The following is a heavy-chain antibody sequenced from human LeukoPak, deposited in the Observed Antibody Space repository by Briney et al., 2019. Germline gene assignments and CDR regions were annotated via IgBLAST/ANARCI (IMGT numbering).Heavy chain of an antibody. J-gene: IGHJ1*01. CDR3: ARGLYPDYYVSSGSSPPEH. CDR1: GLTFSSYS. Sequence: PGGSLRLSCAASGLTFSSYSMNWVRQAPGKGLEWVSSISSSGSYIYYADSMQGRFTISRDNSKNSLFLQMNSLRAEDTAVYYCARGLYPDYYVSSGSSPPEHWGQGTLVTVSS. V-gene: IGHV3-21*01. CDR2: ISSSGSYI. D-gene: IGHD3-22*01.